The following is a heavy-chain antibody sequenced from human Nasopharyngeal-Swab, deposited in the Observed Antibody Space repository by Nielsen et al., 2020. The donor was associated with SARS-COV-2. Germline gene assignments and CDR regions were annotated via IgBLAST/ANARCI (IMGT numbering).Heavy chain of an antibody. Sequence: SETLSLTCAVYGGSFSGYFWSWIRQPPGKGLEWIGEINHSGSTNYNPSLKSRDTISVDTSKNQFSLKLSSVTAADTAVYYCARNFGYVWGSYRRHYFDYWGQGTLVTVSS. CDR2: INHSGST. CDR3: ARNFGYVWGSYRRHYFDY. V-gene: IGHV4-34*01. D-gene: IGHD3-16*02. CDR1: GGSFSGYF. J-gene: IGHJ4*02.